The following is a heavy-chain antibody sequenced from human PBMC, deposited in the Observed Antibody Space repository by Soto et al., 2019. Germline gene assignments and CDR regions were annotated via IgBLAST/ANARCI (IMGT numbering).Heavy chain of an antibody. CDR2: IHHSGSI. J-gene: IGHJ6*02. CDR3: AREDDGGDSLDV. CDR1: GDSISSDYYH. Sequence: QVQLQQSGPGLVKPSQTLSLTCTVSGDSISSDYYHWTWIRQSPGKGLEWIGYIHHSGSILYNPSLKSRVTITVDTSKNQSSLHLTSVTAADTAVYFCAREDDGGDSLDVWGQGTTVTVSS. V-gene: IGHV4-30-4*08. D-gene: IGHD2-21*02.